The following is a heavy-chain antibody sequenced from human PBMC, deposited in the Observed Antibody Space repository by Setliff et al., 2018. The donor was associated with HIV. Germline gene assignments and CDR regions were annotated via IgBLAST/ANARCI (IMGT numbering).Heavy chain of an antibody. V-gene: IGHV4-38-2*01. J-gene: IGHJ4*02. CDR1: GYSISSGYY. Sequence: PSETLSLTCGVSGYSISSGYYWGWIRQPPGKGLEWIASTYYNGNIYYNPSLKSRVTITMDTSKNQFSLKLSSVTAADTAVYSCVRHLSEMAMVDHWGQGTLVTVSS. CDR2: TYYNGNI. CDR3: VRHLSEMAMVDH.